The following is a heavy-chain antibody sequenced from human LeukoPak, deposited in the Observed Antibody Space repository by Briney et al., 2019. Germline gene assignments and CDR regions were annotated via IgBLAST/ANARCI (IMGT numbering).Heavy chain of an antibody. CDR1: GFTISDHY. J-gene: IGHJ4*02. CDR2: ITNKATSYTT. CDR3: TRCEQRYYDI. Sequence: GGSLRLSCAASGFTISDHYMDWVRQAPGKGLEWVGRITNKATSYTTEYAASVKGRFTISRDDSKNSLYLQMDSLKTEDSAVYYCTRCEQRYYDIWGQGTLVTVSS. V-gene: IGHV3-72*01. D-gene: IGHD3-9*01.